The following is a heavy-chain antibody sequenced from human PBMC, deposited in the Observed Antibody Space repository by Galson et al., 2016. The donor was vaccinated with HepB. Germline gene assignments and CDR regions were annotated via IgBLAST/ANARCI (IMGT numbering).Heavy chain of an antibody. J-gene: IGHJ4*02. CDR3: ARQGASSYCSCPRYF. D-gene: IGHD6-6*01. V-gene: IGHV5-51*01. CDR1: GYSFTNYW. Sequence: QSGAEVKKPGESLKISCKGSGYSFTNYWIGWVRQMPGKGLEWMGIIYPSNSETRYSPSFQGQVTISADKSISTAFLQWSSLKASDTAMYYCARQGASSYCSCPRYFLGQASLVTVTS. CDR2: IYPSNSET.